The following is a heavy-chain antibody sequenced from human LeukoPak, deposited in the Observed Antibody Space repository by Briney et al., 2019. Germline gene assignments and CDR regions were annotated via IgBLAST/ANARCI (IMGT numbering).Heavy chain of an antibody. J-gene: IGHJ5*02. Sequence: SETLSLTCAVSGGSISSGGYYWSWIRQPPGKGLEWIGEINHSGSTNYNPSLKSRVTISVDTSKNQFSLKLSSVTAADTAVYYCARREINGSGSYPLFNWFDPWGQGTLVTVSS. V-gene: IGHV4-34*01. CDR1: GGSISSGGYY. D-gene: IGHD3-10*01. CDR3: ARREINGSGSYPLFNWFDP. CDR2: INHSGST.